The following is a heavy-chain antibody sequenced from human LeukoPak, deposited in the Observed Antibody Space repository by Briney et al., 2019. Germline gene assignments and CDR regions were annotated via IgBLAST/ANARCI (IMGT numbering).Heavy chain of an antibody. Sequence: GASVKVSCKASGGTFSSYAISWVRQAPGQGLEWMGWMNPNSGNTGYAQKFQGRVTITRNNSISTVYMELSSLRSEDTAVYYCARRLGLRWDLQAFDIWGQGTMVTVPS. CDR3: ARRLGLRWDLQAFDI. CDR1: GGTFSSYA. D-gene: IGHD4-23*01. V-gene: IGHV1-8*03. CDR2: MNPNSGNT. J-gene: IGHJ3*02.